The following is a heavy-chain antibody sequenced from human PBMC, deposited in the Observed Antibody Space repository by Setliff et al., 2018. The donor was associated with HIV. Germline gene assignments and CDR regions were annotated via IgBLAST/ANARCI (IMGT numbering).Heavy chain of an antibody. CDR3: ARSVPDSAYRPTDY. CDR2: IKWNGGTM. CDR1: GFTFDDYA. Sequence: PGGSLRLSCAASGFTFDDYAMHWVRQAPGKGLEWVSGIKWNGGTMIYADSVKGRFTISRDNAKNSLYLQMSSLRVEDTAVYYCARSVPDSAYRPTDYWGQGTQVTVSS. J-gene: IGHJ4*02. V-gene: IGHV3-9*01. D-gene: IGHD3-22*01.